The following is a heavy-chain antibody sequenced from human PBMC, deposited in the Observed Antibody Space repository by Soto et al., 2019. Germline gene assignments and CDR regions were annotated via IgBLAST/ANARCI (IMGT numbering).Heavy chain of an antibody. CDR2: ISYDGSNK. CDR3: AKDPAAAGTRNKYYFDY. CDR1: GFTFSSYG. J-gene: IGHJ4*02. Sequence: QVQLVESGGGVVQPGRSLRLSCAASGFTFSSYGMHWVRQAPGKGLEWVAVISYDGSNKYYADSVKGRFTISRDNSKNTLYLQMNSLRAEDTAVYYCAKDPAAAGTRNKYYFDYWGQRTLVTVSS. V-gene: IGHV3-30*18. D-gene: IGHD6-13*01.